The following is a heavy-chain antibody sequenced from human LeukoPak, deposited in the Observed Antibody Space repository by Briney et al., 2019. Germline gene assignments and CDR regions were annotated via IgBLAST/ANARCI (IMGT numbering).Heavy chain of an antibody. D-gene: IGHD1-26*01. V-gene: IGHV4-30-2*01. J-gene: IGHJ4*02. CDR2: IYHSGST. CDR3: ARGREWEPIDC. CDR1: GGSISSGGYY. Sequence: PSETLSLTCTVSGGSISSGGYYWSWIRQPPGKGLEWIGYIYHSGSTYYNPSLKSRVTISVDRSKNQFSLKLSSVTAADTAVYYCARGREWEPIDCWGQGTLVTVSS.